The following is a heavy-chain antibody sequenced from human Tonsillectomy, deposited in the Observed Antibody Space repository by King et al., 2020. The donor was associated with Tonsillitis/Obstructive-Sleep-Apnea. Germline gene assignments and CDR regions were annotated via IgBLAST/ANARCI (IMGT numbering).Heavy chain of an antibody. V-gene: IGHV4-34*01. CDR2: INHSGST. J-gene: IGHJ4*02. D-gene: IGHD5-12*01. CDR3: ARASVYDLIALNSGYDHYFDY. Sequence: VQLQQWGAGLLKPSETLSLTCAVYGGSFSGYYWSWIRQPPGKGLEWIGEINHSGSTNYNPSLKSRVTISVDTSKNQFSLKLSSVTAADTAVYYCARASVYDLIALNSGYDHYFDYWGQGTLVTVSS. CDR1: GGSFSGYY.